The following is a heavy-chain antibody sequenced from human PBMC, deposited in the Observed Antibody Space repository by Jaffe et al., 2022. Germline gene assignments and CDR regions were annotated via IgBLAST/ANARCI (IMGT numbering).Heavy chain of an antibody. Sequence: QVQLQQWGAGLLKPSETLSLTCAVYGGSFSGYYWSWIRQPPGKGLEWIGEINHSGSTNYNPSLKSRVTISVDTSKNQFSLKLSSVTAADTAVYYCARGLQIPGKLSRLNNWFDPWGQGTLVTVSS. D-gene: IGHD1-1*01. CDR2: INHSGST. V-gene: IGHV4-34*01. CDR3: ARGLQIPGKLSRLNNWFDP. J-gene: IGHJ5*02. CDR1: GGSFSGYY.